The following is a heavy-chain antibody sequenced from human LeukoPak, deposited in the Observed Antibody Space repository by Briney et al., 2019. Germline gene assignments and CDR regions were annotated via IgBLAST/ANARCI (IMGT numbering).Heavy chain of an antibody. J-gene: IGHJ2*01. Sequence: GRSLRLSCAASGFTFSNYGIHWVRQAPGKGLEWVAVIRYDGSNKYYADSVKGRFTISRDNSKNTLYLQMNSLRAEDTAVYYCARVPDDGDYGGWHFGLWGRGTLVTVSS. D-gene: IGHD4-17*01. V-gene: IGHV3-33*01. CDR2: IRYDGSNK. CDR1: GFTFSNYG. CDR3: ARVPDDGDYGGWHFGL.